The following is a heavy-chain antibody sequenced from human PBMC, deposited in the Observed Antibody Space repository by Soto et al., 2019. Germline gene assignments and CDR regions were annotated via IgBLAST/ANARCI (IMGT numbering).Heavy chain of an antibody. CDR1: GYTFTSYD. CDR2: MNPNSGNT. Sequence: QVQLVQSGAEVKKPGASVKVSCKASGYTFTSYDINWVRQATGQGLEWMGWMNPNSGNTGYAQKFQGRVTMTRNTSISTAYMELSSLRSEDTAVYYCASRRKVPAAHLTYYYYGMDVWGQGTTVTVSS. D-gene: IGHD2-2*01. V-gene: IGHV1-8*01. J-gene: IGHJ6*02. CDR3: ASRRKVPAAHLTYYYYGMDV.